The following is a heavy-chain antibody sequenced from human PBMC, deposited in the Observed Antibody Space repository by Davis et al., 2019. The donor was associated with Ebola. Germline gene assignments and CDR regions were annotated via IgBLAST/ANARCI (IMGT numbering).Heavy chain of an antibody. J-gene: IGHJ5*02. CDR1: GYTFTSYG. CDR3: ARARTGLENSFDP. D-gene: IGHD3/OR15-3a*01. CDR2: ISAYNGNT. Sequence: ASVPVSCKASGYTFTSYGISWVRPAPGQGLEWMGWISAYNGNTNYAQKLQGRVTMTTDTSTSTAYMELRSLRSDDTAVYYCARARTGLENSFDPWGQGTLVTVSS. V-gene: IGHV1-18*01.